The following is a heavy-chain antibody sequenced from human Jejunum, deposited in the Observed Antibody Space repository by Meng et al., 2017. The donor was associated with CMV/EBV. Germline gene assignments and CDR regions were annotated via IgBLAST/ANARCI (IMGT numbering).Heavy chain of an antibody. D-gene: IGHD3-16*01. CDR3: GRDRDHYVAGSGARLGADV. J-gene: IGHJ6*02. Sequence: YAMHWLRPAPGKGLDGVAVISFDGGRKYYTDSVKDRFTISRDTSKNTLYLQMNNLSAEDTAVYYCGRDRDHYVAGSGARLGADVWGQGTTVTVSS. CDR1: YA. CDR2: ISFDGGRK. V-gene: IGHV3-30*10.